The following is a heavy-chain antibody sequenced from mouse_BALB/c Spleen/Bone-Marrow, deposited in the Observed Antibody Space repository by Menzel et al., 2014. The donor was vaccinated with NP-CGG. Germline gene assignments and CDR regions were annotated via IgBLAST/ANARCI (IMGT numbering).Heavy chain of an antibody. D-gene: IGHD1-1*01. J-gene: IGHJ4*01. Sequence: LQQSGSELVRPGASVKLSCKASGYTFTSYWMHWVKQRLGQGLEWIGNIYPGSGSTNYDEKFKNKATLTVDTSSSTAYMQLSSLTSEDSAVYYCTRSPITTVVAETMYYWGQGTSVTVSS. V-gene: IGHV1S22*01. CDR3: TRSPITTVVAETMYY. CDR1: GYTFTSYW. CDR2: IYPGSGST.